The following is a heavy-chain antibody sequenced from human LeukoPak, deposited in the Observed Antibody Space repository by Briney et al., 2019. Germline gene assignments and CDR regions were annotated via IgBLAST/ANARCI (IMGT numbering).Heavy chain of an antibody. D-gene: IGHD3-22*01. Sequence: PSETLSLTCTVSGGSISSYYWSWIRQPPGKGLEWIGYIYYSGSTNYNPSLKSRDTISVDTSKNQFSLKLSSVTAADTAVYYCARGYHDFSGYWLSYFDYWGQGTLVTVSS. V-gene: IGHV4-59*01. CDR1: GGSISSYY. CDR2: IYYSGST. J-gene: IGHJ4*02. CDR3: ARGYHDFSGYWLSYFDY.